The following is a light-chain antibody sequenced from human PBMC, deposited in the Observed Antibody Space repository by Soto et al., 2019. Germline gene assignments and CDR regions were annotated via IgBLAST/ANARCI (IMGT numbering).Light chain of an antibody. V-gene: IGLV2-14*01. J-gene: IGLJ3*02. CDR3: GSYTSDSTWV. CDR1: SSDVGGYNY. Sequence: QLVLTQPASVSGSPGQSISISCTGTSSDVGGYNYVSWYQQHPGRAPKLIIYEVTNRPSGVSHRFSGSKNANTASLTISGLQAEDEADYYCGSYTSDSTWVFGGGTKVTVL. CDR2: EVT.